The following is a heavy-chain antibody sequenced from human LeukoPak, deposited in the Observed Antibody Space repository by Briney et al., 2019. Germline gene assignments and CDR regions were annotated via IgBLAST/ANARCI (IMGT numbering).Heavy chain of an antibody. CDR2: ITTSDTTI. Sequence: GGSLRLSCAASGFTFSDYYMSWIRQAPGMGLERVSYITTSDTTIYYADSVKGRFTISRDNAKNSLYLQMNSLRAEDTAVYYCARHAGSYAFDIWGQGTMVTVSS. J-gene: IGHJ3*02. CDR1: GFTFSDYY. V-gene: IGHV3-11*04. CDR3: ARHAGSYAFDI. D-gene: IGHD1-14*01.